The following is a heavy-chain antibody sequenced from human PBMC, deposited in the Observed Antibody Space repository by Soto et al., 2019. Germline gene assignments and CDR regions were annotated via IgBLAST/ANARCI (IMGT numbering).Heavy chain of an antibody. CDR1: GFTVSSNY. D-gene: IGHD2-15*01. CDR2: IYSGGST. J-gene: IGHJ4*02. Sequence: EVQLVESGGGLVQPGGSLRLSCAASGFTVSSNYMSWVRQAPGKGLEWVSVIYSGGSTYSADSVKGRFTISRDNSKNTLYLQMNSLRAEDTAVYYCARYCSGGSCYDYWGQGTLVTVSS. V-gene: IGHV3-66*01. CDR3: ARYCSGGSCYDY.